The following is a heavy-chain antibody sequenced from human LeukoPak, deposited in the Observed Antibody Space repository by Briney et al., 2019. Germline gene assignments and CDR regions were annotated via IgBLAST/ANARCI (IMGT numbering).Heavy chain of an antibody. CDR1: GYTFTTYG. CDR2: ISAYNGNT. J-gene: IGHJ1*01. D-gene: IGHD6-13*01. CDR3: ARVAAAAGTRYFQH. Sequence: ASVKVSCKASGYTFTTYGISWVRQAPGQGLEWMGWISAYNGNTNYVQKLQGRVTMTTDTSTSTACMELRSLRSDDTAVYYCARVAAAAGTRYFQHWGQGTLVTVSS. V-gene: IGHV1-18*01.